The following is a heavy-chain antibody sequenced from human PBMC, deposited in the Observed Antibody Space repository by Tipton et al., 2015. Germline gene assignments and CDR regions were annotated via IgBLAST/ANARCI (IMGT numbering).Heavy chain of an antibody. J-gene: IGHJ4*02. CDR1: GGSISSYY. CDR2: IYYSGNT. D-gene: IGHD3-10*01. V-gene: IGHV4-59*07. CDR3: ARYTAYGSGIYTYYFDY. Sequence: TLSLTCTVSGGSISSYYWSWIRQSPGKGLEWIGYIYYSGNTNYNPSLKSRVTISVDTPKNQFSLKLSSVTAADTAVYYCARYTAYGSGIYTYYFDYWGQGTLVTVSS.